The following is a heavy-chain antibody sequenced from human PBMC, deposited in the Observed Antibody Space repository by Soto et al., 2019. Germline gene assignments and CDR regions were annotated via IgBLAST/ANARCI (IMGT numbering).Heavy chain of an antibody. CDR3: ARLFNYYDSSGYAEYYFDH. D-gene: IGHD3-22*01. CDR1: GTSISSSDYY. V-gene: IGHV4-39*07. CDR2: FSYGGTT. Sequence: PSETLSLTCSVSGTSISSSDYYWGWIRQPPGKGLEWIGSFSYGGTTYYNPSLKTRVTVSVDTSRNLFSLKLSSVTAADTAVYYCARLFNYYDSSGYAEYYFDHWGQGTLVTVSS. J-gene: IGHJ4*02.